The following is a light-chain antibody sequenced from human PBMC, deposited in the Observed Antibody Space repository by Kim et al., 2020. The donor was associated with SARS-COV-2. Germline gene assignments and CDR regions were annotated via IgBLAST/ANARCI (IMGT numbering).Light chain of an antibody. CDR2: GAS. Sequence: SPGKRATLACRASQSVSSSYLAWYQQKPGQAPRRLIYGASSRATGIPDRVSGSGSGTDFTLTISRLEPEDFAVYYCQQYGSSPPYTFGQGTKLEI. V-gene: IGKV3-20*01. J-gene: IGKJ2*01. CDR3: QQYGSSPPYT. CDR1: QSVSSSY.